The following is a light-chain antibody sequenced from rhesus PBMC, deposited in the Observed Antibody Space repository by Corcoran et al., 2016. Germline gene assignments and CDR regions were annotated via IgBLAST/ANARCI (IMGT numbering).Light chain of an antibody. Sequence: DIQMTQSPSSLSASVGDRVTITCRASENVNNYLHWYQQKPGKAPQLLIYKASTLQSGVPSRFSGSGSGTDFTLTISSLPPEDFATYYCQHSYGTPRTFGQGTKVEIK. CDR3: QHSYGTPRT. J-gene: IGKJ1*01. V-gene: IGKV1-74*01. CDR1: ENVNNY. CDR2: KAS.